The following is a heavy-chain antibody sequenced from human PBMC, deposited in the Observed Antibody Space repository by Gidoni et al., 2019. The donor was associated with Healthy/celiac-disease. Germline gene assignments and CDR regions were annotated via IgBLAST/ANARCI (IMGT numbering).Heavy chain of an antibody. D-gene: IGHD3-16*01. CDR2: IYYSGST. J-gene: IGHJ4*02. V-gene: IGHV4-59*01. Sequence: QVQLQESGPGLVKPSETLSLTCTVSGGSNSSYSWSWIRQPPGKGLEWIGYIYYSGSTNYNPSPKSLVTISVDTSKNQFSLKLSSVTAADTAVYYCARDRGYDYVWGSYPDYFDYWGQGTLVTVSS. CDR1: GGSNSSYS. CDR3: ARDRGYDYVWGSYPDYFDY.